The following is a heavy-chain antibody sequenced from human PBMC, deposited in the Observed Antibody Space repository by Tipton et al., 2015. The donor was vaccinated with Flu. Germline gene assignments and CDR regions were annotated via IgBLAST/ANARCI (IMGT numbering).Heavy chain of an antibody. Sequence: LRLSCIVSNGSLSSYYWNWIRQSPGKGLEWIGCISHSGRTYYNPSLKSRVTISVDTSKNQFSLKLRSVTATDTAVYYCARRDYSNYVSDPKNWFDPWGRGTLVTVSS. D-gene: IGHD4-11*01. CDR1: NGSLSSYY. CDR3: ARRDYSNYVSDPKNWFDP. J-gene: IGHJ5*02. CDR2: ISHSGRT. V-gene: IGHV4-59*08.